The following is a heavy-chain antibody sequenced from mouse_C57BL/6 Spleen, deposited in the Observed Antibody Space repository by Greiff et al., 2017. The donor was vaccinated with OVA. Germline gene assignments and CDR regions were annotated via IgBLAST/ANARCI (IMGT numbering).Heavy chain of an antibody. CDR1: GYAFSSSW. CDR3: ASDYDDGYYFDY. CDR2: IYPGDGDT. V-gene: IGHV1-82*01. D-gene: IGHD2-4*01. J-gene: IGHJ2*01. Sequence: VQLQQSGPELVKPGASVKISCKASGYAFSSSWMNWVKQRPGKGLEWIGRIYPGDGDTNYNGKFKGKATLTADKSSSTAYMQLSSLTSEDSAVYFCASDYDDGYYFDYWGQGTTLTVSS.